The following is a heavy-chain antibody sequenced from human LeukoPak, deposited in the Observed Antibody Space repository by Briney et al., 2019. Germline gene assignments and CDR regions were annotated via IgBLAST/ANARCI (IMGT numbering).Heavy chain of an antibody. CDR1: GFTFTSYA. D-gene: IGHD5-18*01. CDR3: ARFSYGSFDH. Sequence: GGSLRLSCAAPGFTFTSYAMSWVRQAPGKGLEWVSVIDSGYATTYADSVKGRFTISRDNSKNTVYLQMNSLRAEDTAVYHCARFSYGSFDHWGQGTLVTVSS. CDR2: IDSGYAT. J-gene: IGHJ5*02. V-gene: IGHV3-23*01.